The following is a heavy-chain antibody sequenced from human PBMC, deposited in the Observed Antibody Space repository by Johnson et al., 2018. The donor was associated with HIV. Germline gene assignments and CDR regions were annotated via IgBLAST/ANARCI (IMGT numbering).Heavy chain of an antibody. D-gene: IGHD1-26*01. Sequence: VQLVESGGGLVKPGGSLRLPCAASGFTFSNAWMTWVRQAPGKGLEWVGRIKSISDGGTTEYAASVKGRFTISRDDSKSIAYLQMNNLKTEDTAVYYCTREGTAKGDLLRAFDIWGQGTMVTVSS. J-gene: IGHJ3*02. CDR2: IKSISDGGTT. CDR1: GFTFSNAW. CDR3: TREGTAKGDLLRAFDI. V-gene: IGHV3-15*01.